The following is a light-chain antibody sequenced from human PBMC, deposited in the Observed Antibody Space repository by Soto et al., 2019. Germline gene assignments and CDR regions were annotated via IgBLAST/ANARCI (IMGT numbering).Light chain of an antibody. Sequence: QSALTQPASVSGSPGQSITISCTGTSSDIGGYNYVSWYQQHPGKAPKLIIYDVSNRPSGVSNHFSGSKSGNTASLTISGLQAEDEADYYCSSYTTSSAPVVFGGGTKLTVL. V-gene: IGLV2-14*01. CDR2: DVS. CDR1: SSDIGGYNY. CDR3: SSYTTSSAPVV. J-gene: IGLJ2*01.